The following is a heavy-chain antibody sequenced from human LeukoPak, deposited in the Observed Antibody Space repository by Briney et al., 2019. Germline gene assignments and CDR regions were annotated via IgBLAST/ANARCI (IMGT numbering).Heavy chain of an antibody. CDR2: IYSGGST. J-gene: IGHJ4*02. Sequence: PGGSLRLSCAASGFTVSSNYMSWVRQDPGEGLEWVSVIYSGGSTYYADSVKGRFTISRDNSKNTLYLQMNSLRAEDTAVYYCAKLSPDSYGYFDYWGQGTLVTVSS. CDR1: GFTVSSNY. V-gene: IGHV3-53*01. CDR3: AKLSPDSYGYFDY. D-gene: IGHD5-18*01.